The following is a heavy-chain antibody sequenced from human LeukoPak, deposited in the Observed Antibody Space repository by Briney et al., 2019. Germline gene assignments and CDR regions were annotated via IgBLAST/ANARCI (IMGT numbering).Heavy chain of an antibody. CDR2: INPSGGST. V-gene: IGHV1-46*01. CDR3: ARVKMATISY. Sequence: GASVKVSCKASGYTFTSYYMHWVRQAPGQGLEWMGIINPSGGSTSYAQKLQGRVTMTTDTSTSTAYMELRSLRSDDTAVYYCARVKMATISYWGQGTLVTVSS. D-gene: IGHD5-24*01. CDR1: GYTFTSYY. J-gene: IGHJ4*02.